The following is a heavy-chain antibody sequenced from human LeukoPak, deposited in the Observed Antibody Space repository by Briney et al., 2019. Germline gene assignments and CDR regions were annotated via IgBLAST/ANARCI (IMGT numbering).Heavy chain of an antibody. CDR3: AKGAAVVVPAAMGYMDV. V-gene: IGHV3-30*02. CDR2: IRYDGSNK. CDR1: GFTFSSYG. D-gene: IGHD2-2*01. Sequence: GGSLRLSCAASGFTFSSYGMHWVRQAPGKGLEWVAFIRYDGSNKYYADSVKGRFTISRDNSKNTLYLQMNSLRAEDTAVYYCAKGAAVVVPAAMGYMDVWGKGTTVTVSS. J-gene: IGHJ6*03.